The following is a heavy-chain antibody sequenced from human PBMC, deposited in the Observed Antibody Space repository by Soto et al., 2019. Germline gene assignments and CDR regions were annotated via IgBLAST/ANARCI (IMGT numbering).Heavy chain of an antibody. D-gene: IGHD1-26*01. V-gene: IGHV4-61*08. CDR3: TRYSGTYSADY. Sequence: QVQLQQSGPGLVKPSETLSLTCTVSGGSVSSSDYYWNWVRQPPGKGLEWIGNIYYNGNTNYNPSLRGRLTISLETSKNQFSLKLTSVTAADTAVYYCTRYSGTYSADYWGQGGLVTVSS. CDR1: GGSVSSSDYY. J-gene: IGHJ4*02. CDR2: IYYNGNT.